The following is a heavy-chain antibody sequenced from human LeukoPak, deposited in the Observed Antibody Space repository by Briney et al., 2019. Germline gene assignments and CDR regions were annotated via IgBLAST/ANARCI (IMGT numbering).Heavy chain of an antibody. CDR1: GFTFSDYY. Sequence: SGGSLRLSCAASGFTFSDYYMSWIRQAPGKGLEWVSYISSSGSTIYYADSVKGRFTISRDNAKNSLYLQMNSLRAEDTAVYYCAREPIVATFSGLSYYYYYYMDVWGKGTTVTISS. V-gene: IGHV3-11*01. J-gene: IGHJ6*03. D-gene: IGHD5-12*01. CDR2: ISSSGSTI. CDR3: AREPIVATFSGLSYYYYYYMDV.